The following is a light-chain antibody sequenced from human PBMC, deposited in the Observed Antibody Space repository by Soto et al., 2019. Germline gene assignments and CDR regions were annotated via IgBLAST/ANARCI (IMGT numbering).Light chain of an antibody. Sequence: SVLTQPPSASGSPGQSVTISCTGTSSYVGAHNFVSWHQQHPGKAPKLMVYEVSKRPSGVPDRFSGSKSGNTASLTVSGLQAEDEADYYCSSYAGSNNYVFGTGTKVTVL. J-gene: IGLJ1*01. CDR3: SSYAGSNNYV. V-gene: IGLV2-8*01. CDR1: SSYVGAHNF. CDR2: EVS.